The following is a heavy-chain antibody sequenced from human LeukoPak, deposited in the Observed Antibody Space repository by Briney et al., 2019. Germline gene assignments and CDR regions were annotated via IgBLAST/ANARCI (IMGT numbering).Heavy chain of an antibody. D-gene: IGHD2-8*01. CDR2: INHSGST. Sequence: GSLRLSCATSGFTFSNYWMSWVRQPPGKGLEWIGEINHSGSTNYNPSLKSRVTISVDTSKNQFSLKLSSVTAADTAVYYCARAGYCTNGVCYIWRDWGQGTLVTVSS. CDR1: GFTFSNYW. J-gene: IGHJ4*02. CDR3: ARAGYCTNGVCYIWRD. V-gene: IGHV4-34*01.